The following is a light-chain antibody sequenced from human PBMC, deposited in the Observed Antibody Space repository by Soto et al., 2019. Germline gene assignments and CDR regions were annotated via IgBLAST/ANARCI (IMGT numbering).Light chain of an antibody. CDR2: GAS. CDR1: QSVSSN. V-gene: IGKV3-15*01. CDR3: QQYNKWPAIT. J-gene: IGKJ5*01. Sequence: IMMTQSQATLSLSPGERATLSCRTSQSVSSNLAWYQQKPGQAPRLLIYGASTRATDIPARFSGSGSGTEFTLTISSLQSEDFAVYYCQQYNKWPAITFGQGTRMEIK.